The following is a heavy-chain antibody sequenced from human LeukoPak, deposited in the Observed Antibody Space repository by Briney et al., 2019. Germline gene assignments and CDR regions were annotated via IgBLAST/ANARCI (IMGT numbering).Heavy chain of an antibody. Sequence: PETLSLTCAVYGGSFSGYYWSWIRQPPGKGLEWIGEINHSGSTNYNPSLKSRVTISVDTSKNQFSPKLSSVTAADTAVYYCARGAVWQLVRFYYGMDVWGQGTTVTVSS. CDR3: ARGAVWQLVRFYYGMDV. V-gene: IGHV4-34*01. CDR2: INHSGST. CDR1: GGSFSGYY. D-gene: IGHD6-13*01. J-gene: IGHJ6*02.